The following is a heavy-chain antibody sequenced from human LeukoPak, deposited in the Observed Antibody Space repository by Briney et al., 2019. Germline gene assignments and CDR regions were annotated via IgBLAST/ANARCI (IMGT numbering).Heavy chain of an antibody. CDR3: AAEAYDSSGYYYRSVDY. V-gene: IGHV1-58*01. CDR1: GFTFTSSA. Sequence: GASVKVSCKASGFTFTSSAVQWVRQARGQRLEWIGWIVVGSGNTNYAQKFQERVTITRDMPTSTAYMELSSLRSEDTAVYYCAAEAYDSSGYYYRSVDYWGQGTLVTVSS. CDR2: IVVGSGNT. J-gene: IGHJ4*02. D-gene: IGHD3-22*01.